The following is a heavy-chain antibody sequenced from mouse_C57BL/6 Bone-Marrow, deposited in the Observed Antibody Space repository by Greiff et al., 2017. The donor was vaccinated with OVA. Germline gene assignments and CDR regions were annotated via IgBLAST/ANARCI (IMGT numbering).Heavy chain of an antibody. CDR3: NIYYYGSSDY. Sequence: EVQLQQSGPELVKPGASVKISCKASGYSFTDYNMNWVKQSHGKSLEWIGVINPNYGTTSYNQKFKGKATLTVDQSSSTAYMQLNSLTSEDYAVYYCNIYYYGSSDYWGQGTTLTVSS. CDR2: INPNYGTT. V-gene: IGHV1-39*01. CDR1: GYSFTDYN. D-gene: IGHD1-1*01. J-gene: IGHJ2*01.